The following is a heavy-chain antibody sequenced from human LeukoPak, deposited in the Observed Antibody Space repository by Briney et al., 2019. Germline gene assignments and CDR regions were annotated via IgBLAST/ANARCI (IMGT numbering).Heavy chain of an antibody. CDR2: IYYSGST. J-gene: IGHJ4*02. V-gene: IGHV4-39*07. D-gene: IGHD1/OR15-1a*01. CDR1: GFTFSSYW. Sequence: GSLRLSCAASGFTFSSYWMSWVRQPPGKGLEWIGSIYYSGSTYYNPSLKSRVTISVDTSKHQFSMKLSSVTAADTAVYYCARDRPNNVWGQGTLVTVSS. CDR3: ARDRPNNV.